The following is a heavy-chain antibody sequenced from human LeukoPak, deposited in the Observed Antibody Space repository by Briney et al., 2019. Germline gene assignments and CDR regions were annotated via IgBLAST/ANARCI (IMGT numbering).Heavy chain of an antibody. CDR1: GFTFSVAW. CDR2: IKSKTDGGTT. CDR3: TAGWIPGSGLDF. J-gene: IGHJ4*02. Sequence: GGSLRLSCAASGFTFSVAWMTWVRQVPGKGLEWVGRIKSKTDGGTTDYAAPVKGRFTLSRDDSKNTLYLQMNSLKTEDTAVYYCTAGWIPGSGLDFWGQGALVTVSS. D-gene: IGHD5-18*01. V-gene: IGHV3-15*01.